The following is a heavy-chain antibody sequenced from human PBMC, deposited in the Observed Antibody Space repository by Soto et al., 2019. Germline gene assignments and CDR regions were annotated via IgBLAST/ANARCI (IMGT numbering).Heavy chain of an antibody. CDR1: GFTFGTYA. D-gene: IGHD3-22*01. CDR2: FSASGGTT. V-gene: IGHV3-23*01. J-gene: IGHJ4*02. Sequence: EVQLLESGGGLVQPGGSLRLSCAASGFTFGTYAMSWVRQAPGTGLEWVSAFSASGGTTYYADSVKGRFTISRDNSRNTTYLQMNSLRADDTAVYYCTRGLKGGHYYETSGYLDYWGQGTLVTVSS. CDR3: TRGLKGGHYYETSGYLDY.